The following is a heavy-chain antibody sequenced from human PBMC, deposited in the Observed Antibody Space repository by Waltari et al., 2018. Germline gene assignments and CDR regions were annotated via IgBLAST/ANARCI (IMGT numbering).Heavy chain of an antibody. D-gene: IGHD1-26*01. V-gene: IGHV3-23*01. J-gene: IGHJ4*02. CDR2: IGGGGSTT. CDR3: AKKLGVSSWYYFDY. Sequence: EVQLLESGGDLVQPGGSLRLSCAASVFPFSTYAMTGVRQAPGKGLGWVSVIGGGGSTTYYADSVKGRFTISRDNSKNTLYLQMNRLRVEDTAVYYCAKKLGVSSWYYFDYWGQGTLVTVSS. CDR1: VFPFSTYA.